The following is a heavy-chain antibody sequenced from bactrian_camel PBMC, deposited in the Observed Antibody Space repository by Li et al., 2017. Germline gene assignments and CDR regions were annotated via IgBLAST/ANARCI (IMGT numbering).Heavy chain of an antibody. CDR3: AVNGNWYCSLRWTY. CDR2: IVSGDSA. V-gene: IGHV3S55*01. CDR1: GVTVSNYC. D-gene: IGHD3*01. Sequence: HVQLVESGGGSVQSGESLRLSCVASGVTVSNYCMGWFRQAPGKEREGVARIVSGDSAWYAGSVEGRFTISQDNAKNTLYLQMNSLKTEDTAMYYCAVNGNWYCSLRWTYWGQGTQVTVS. J-gene: IGHJ4*01.